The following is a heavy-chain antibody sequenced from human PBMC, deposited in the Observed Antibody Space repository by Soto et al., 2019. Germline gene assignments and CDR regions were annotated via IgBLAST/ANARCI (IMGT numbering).Heavy chain of an antibody. CDR1: GYTFTRYG. CDR2: ISDYNGDT. CDR3: AKNGQPPYYYYGLDV. J-gene: IGHJ6*02. D-gene: IGHD2-8*01. Sequence: ASVKVSCKASGYTFTRYGISWVRQAPGQGLEWKGWISDYNGDTNYEQKYQDRVSMTIDTSTSTAKKKEKSLTSDDTAIYYCAKNGQPPYYYYGLDVWG. V-gene: IGHV1-18*01.